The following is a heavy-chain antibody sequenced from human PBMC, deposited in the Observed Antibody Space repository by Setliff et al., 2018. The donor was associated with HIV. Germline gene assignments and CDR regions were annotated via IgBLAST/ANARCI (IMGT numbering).Heavy chain of an antibody. CDR1: GVSISSGSYY. V-gene: IGHV4-61*02. CDR2: IYTIGST. Sequence: PSETLSLTCTVSGVSISSGSYYWSWIRQSAGKGLEWIGRIYTIGSTNDNPSLNSRITISVDTSNNQFSLRLSSVTAADTAVYYCARDKGYYYMDVWGKGITVTVSS. CDR3: ARDKGYYYMDV. J-gene: IGHJ6*03.